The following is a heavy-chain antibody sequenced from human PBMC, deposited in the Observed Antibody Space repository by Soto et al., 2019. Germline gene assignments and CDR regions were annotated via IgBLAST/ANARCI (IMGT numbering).Heavy chain of an antibody. D-gene: IGHD5-12*01. Sequence: ESGGGLVQPAGSLRLSCAASGFTFSSYDMHWVRQATGKGLEWVSAIGTAGDTYYPGSVKGRFTISRENAKNSLYLQMNSLRAGDTAVYYCARGGGRVATPWFDPWGQGTLVTVSS. V-gene: IGHV3-13*04. J-gene: IGHJ5*02. CDR3: ARGGGRVATPWFDP. CDR2: IGTAGDT. CDR1: GFTFSSYD.